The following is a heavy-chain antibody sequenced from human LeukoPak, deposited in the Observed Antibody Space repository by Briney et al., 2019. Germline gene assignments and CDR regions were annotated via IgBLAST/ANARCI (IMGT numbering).Heavy chain of an antibody. CDR2: IYHSGST. J-gene: IGHJ5*02. Sequence: PSETLSLTCTVSGCSISSGYYWGWRRQPPGKGLEWIGSIYHSGSTYYNPSLKSRVTISVDTSKNQFSLKLSSVTAADTAVYYCASTNYDSSGYYSPLNWFDPWGQGTLVTVSS. V-gene: IGHV4-38-2*02. CDR1: GCSISSGYY. D-gene: IGHD3-22*01. CDR3: ASTNYDSSGYYSPLNWFDP.